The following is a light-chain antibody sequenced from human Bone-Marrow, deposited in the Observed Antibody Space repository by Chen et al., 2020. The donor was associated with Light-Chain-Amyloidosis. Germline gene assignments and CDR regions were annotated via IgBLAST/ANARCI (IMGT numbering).Light chain of an antibody. CDR2: EDT. V-gene: IGLV2-23*01. Sequence: QSALTQPASMSGSPGQSITISCTGTSSDVGSYKFVSWYQQHPGKAPKLMIYEDTKRPSGVSNRRYGSKSGNTASLTISGLQAEDEADYYCCSYAGSGTLVFGGGTKLTVL. CDR1: SSDVGSYKF. CDR3: CSYAGSGTLV. J-gene: IGLJ2*01.